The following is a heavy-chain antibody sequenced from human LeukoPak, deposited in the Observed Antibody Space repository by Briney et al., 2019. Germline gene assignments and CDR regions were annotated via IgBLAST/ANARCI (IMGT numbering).Heavy chain of an antibody. V-gene: IGHV4-39*07. CDR1: GGSISSSSYY. J-gene: IGHJ4*02. CDR3: ARFKRADGWSYFDY. CDR2: IYYSGST. Sequence: SETLSLTCTVSGGSISSSSYYWGWIRQPPGKGLEWIGSIYYSGSTYYNPSLKSRVTISVDTSKNQFSLRLISVTAADTAVYYCARFKRADGWSYFDYWGRGTLVTVSS. D-gene: IGHD6-19*01.